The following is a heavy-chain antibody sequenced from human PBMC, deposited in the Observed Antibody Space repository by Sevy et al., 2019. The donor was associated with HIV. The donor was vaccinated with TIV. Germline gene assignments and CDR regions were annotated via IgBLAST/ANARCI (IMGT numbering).Heavy chain of an antibody. J-gene: IGHJ4*02. CDR2: VSGGGDTT. D-gene: IGHD3-22*01. Sequence: GGSLRLSCAASGFTFNNYAMSWVRQAPGMGLEWVSAVSGGGDTTYYADSVKGRFTISRDNSKNTLYLQMNSLRAEDTAVYYCAKGGSTSGYYLNYFAYWGQGTLVTVSS. CDR3: AKGGSTSGYYLNYFAY. V-gene: IGHV3-23*01. CDR1: GFTFNNYA.